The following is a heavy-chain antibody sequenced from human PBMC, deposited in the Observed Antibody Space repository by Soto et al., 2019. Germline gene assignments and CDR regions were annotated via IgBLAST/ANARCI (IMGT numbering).Heavy chain of an antibody. CDR3: VHSRCGGDCLQSYSSHYYYGMDI. CDR2: IYWDGDR. CDR1: GFSLSTGGMG. Sequence: QITLKESGPTLVKPTQTLTLTCTFSGFSLSTGGMGVGWIRQPPGKALEWIALIYWDGDRRYRPSLMSRLTIAKDTSKNQVVLTMTDMDPVDTATYYCVHSRCGGDCLQSYSSHYYYGMDIWGQGTTVTVSS. D-gene: IGHD2-21*02. J-gene: IGHJ6*02. V-gene: IGHV2-5*02.